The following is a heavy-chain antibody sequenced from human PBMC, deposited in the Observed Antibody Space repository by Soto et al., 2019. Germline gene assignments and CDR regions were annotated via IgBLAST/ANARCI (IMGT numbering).Heavy chain of an antibody. D-gene: IGHD2-15*01. Sequence: ASVKVSCKASGYTFTSYYMHWVRQAPGQGLEWMGIINPSGGSTSYAQKFQGRVTMTRDTSTSTVYMELSSLRSEDTAVYYCARVVVVAAVHDAFDTWGQGTMVTVSS. CDR1: GYTFTSYY. J-gene: IGHJ3*02. CDR2: INPSGGST. CDR3: ARVVVVAAVHDAFDT. V-gene: IGHV1-46*01.